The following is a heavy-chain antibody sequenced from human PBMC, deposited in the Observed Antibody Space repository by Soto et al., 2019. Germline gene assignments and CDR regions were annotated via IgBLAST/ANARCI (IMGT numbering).Heavy chain of an antibody. J-gene: IGHJ4*02. CDR3: ARDRAASARGSFDY. V-gene: IGHV4-4*02. CDR2: IYHSGST. D-gene: IGHD6-13*01. Sequence: QVQLQESGTGLGEPSGTLSLTCAVSGGSVSSTNWWSWVRQPPGKGLEWIGEIYHSGSTYYNPSLKSRVTISVDKFKNQFSLRLSSVTAADTAVYFCARDRAASARGSFDYWGQGTLVTVSS. CDR1: GGSVSSTNW.